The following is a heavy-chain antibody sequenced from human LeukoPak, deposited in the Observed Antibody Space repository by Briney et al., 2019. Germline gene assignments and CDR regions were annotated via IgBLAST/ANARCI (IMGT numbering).Heavy chain of an antibody. CDR2: IIPIFGTE. CDR3: ARVPTSSSIAALDDGYYYMDV. CDR1: GGTFSSYA. D-gene: IGHD6-6*01. Sequence: ASVKVSCKASGGTFSSYAISWVRQAPGQGLEWMGRIIPIFGTENYAQKFQGRVTITTDEYTSTAYMEVSSLRADETAVYYCARVPTSSSIAALDDGYYYMDVWGKGTTVGVSS. V-gene: IGHV1-69*05. J-gene: IGHJ6*03.